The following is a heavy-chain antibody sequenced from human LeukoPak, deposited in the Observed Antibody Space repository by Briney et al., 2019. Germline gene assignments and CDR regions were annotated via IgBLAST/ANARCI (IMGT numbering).Heavy chain of an antibody. CDR3: ASGGSGTYDY. D-gene: IGHD1-26*01. Sequence: GGSLRLSCAASGFTFSGFWMHWVRQAPGKGLVWVSRISAGGDTTTYADSVKGRFTISRDNARNTLYLQMNSLRAEDTAVYYCASGGSGTYDYWGQGTLVTVSS. CDR1: GFTFSGFW. CDR2: ISAGGDTT. J-gene: IGHJ4*02. V-gene: IGHV3-74*01.